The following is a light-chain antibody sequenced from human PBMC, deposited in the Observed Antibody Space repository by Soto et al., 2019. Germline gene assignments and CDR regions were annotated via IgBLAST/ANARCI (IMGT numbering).Light chain of an antibody. V-gene: IGLV2-23*01. CDR2: EGS. J-gene: IGLJ1*01. Sequence: QSALTQPASXSGSPGQSITISCTGTSSDVGSYNPVSWYQQHPGKAPKLMVYEGSKRPSGVSNRFSGSKSGNTASLTISGLQAEDEADYYCCSYAGSSTYVFGTGTKVTVL. CDR3: CSYAGSSTYV. CDR1: SSDVGSYNP.